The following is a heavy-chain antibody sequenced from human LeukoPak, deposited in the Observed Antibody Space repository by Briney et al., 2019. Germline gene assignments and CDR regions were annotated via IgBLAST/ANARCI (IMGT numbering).Heavy chain of an antibody. Sequence: PGESLKIYCKGSGYSFSSYWIGWVRQMPGKGLEWMGIIYPGDSDARYSPSFEGQVTISVDKSISTAYLQWSSLKASDTAMYYCARLSSSWLAADTWGQGTLVAVSS. D-gene: IGHD6-13*01. CDR2: IYPGDSDA. V-gene: IGHV5-51*01. CDR3: ARLSSSWLAADT. J-gene: IGHJ4*02. CDR1: GYSFSSYW.